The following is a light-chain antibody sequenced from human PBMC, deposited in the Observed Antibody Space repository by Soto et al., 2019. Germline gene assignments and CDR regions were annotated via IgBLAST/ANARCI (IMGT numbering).Light chain of an antibody. V-gene: IGKV4-1*01. CDR3: QQYISIAKT. Sequence: DIVMPQSPDSLSVSLCSRATINCKSSQIVLYSPNKMNYLAWYQQKPGQPPKLLIYWASTRESGVPDRFSGSGSGTDFTLTISSLQAEDVAVYYCQQYISIAKTFGQGTKVDIK. CDR2: WAS. CDR1: QIVLYSPNKMNY. J-gene: IGKJ1*01.